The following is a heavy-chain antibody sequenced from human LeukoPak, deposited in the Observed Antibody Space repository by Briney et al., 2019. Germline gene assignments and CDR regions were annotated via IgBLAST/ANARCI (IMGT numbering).Heavy chain of an antibody. CDR3: ARDGGYYDSSGSYFDY. CDR2: ISYDGSNK. D-gene: IGHD3-22*01. J-gene: IGHJ4*02. V-gene: IGHV3-30*04. CDR1: GFTFKNYV. Sequence: GGSLSLSCAASGFTFKNYVMHGVRQAPGKGLEGVAIISYDGSNKYYADSVKGRFTISRDNSKNTLYLQMNSLRAEDTAMYYCARDGGYYDSSGSYFDYWGQGTLVTVSS.